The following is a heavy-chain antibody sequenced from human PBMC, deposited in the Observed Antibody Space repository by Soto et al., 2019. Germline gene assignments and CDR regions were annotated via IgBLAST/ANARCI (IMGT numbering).Heavy chain of an antibody. CDR1: GESISSSSYY. Sequence: SETLSLTGVFSGESISSSSYYWGWIRQPPGKGLEWIGSIYYSGRTYYNPSFKSRVTISIDTSKNQFSLKLSSVTATDTAVYYCARQRTTVVTQAYFDHWGQGALVTV. CDR3: ARQRTTVVTQAYFDH. V-gene: IGHV4-39*01. CDR2: IYYSGRT. J-gene: IGHJ4*02. D-gene: IGHD2-21*02.